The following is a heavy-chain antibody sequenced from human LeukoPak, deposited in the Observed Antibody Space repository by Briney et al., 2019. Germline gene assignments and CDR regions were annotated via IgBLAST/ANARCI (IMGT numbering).Heavy chain of an antibody. D-gene: IGHD3-10*01. CDR1: GFTFSDYY. CDR3: ARDSVWFGEQYAFDI. Sequence: GGSLRLSCAASGFTFSDYYMSWIRQAPGKGLEWVSYISSSGSTIYYADSVKGRFTISRDNAKNSLYLQMNSLRAEDMAVYYCARDSVWFGEQYAFDIWGQGTMVTVSS. J-gene: IGHJ3*02. V-gene: IGHV3-11*01. CDR2: ISSSGSTI.